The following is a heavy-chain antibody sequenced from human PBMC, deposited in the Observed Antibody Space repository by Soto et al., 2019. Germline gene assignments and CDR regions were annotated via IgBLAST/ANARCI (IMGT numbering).Heavy chain of an antibody. Sequence: GGSLRLSCAASVFTFSSYDIHWVRQAPGKGLEWVALISYDGNNKYYADSVKGRFTTSRDNSKNTLYLQMNSLRAEDTAVYYCAKLITMVRGVIMDAFDIWGQGTMVTVSS. CDR3: AKLITMVRGVIMDAFDI. V-gene: IGHV3-30*18. CDR2: ISYDGNNK. J-gene: IGHJ3*02. CDR1: VFTFSSYD. D-gene: IGHD3-10*01.